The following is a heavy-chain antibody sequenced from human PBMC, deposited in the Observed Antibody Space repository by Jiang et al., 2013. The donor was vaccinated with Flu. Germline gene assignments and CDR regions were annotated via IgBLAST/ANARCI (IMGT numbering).Heavy chain of an antibody. CDR3: LCRFGGVIADDAFDI. D-gene: IGHD3-16*02. Sequence: NPSLKSRVTISVDTSKNQXSLKLSSVTAADTAVYYCLCRFGGVIADDAFDIWGQGTMVTVSS. J-gene: IGHJ3*02. V-gene: IGHV4-31*02.